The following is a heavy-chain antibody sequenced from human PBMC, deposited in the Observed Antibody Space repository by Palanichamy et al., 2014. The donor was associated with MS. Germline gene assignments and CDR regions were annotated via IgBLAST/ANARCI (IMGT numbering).Heavy chain of an antibody. CDR2: ISVDNGNT. CDR3: AGYCGGGTYYSGDGY. J-gene: IGHJ4*02. Sequence: QVQLVQSGDEVKRLGASVKVSCKASGYTFYNYDIIWVRQAPGRGLEWMGWISVDNGNTNYAQKLQGRVTMTTDRSTSTAYMELRSLRSDDTAVYYCAGYCGGGTYYSGDGYWGQGTLVTVSS. D-gene: IGHD2-15*01. CDR1: GYTFYNYD. V-gene: IGHV1-18*01.